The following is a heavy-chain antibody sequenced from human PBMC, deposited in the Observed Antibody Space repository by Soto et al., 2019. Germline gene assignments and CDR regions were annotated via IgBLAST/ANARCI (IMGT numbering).Heavy chain of an antibody. CDR2: ISAYNGNT. Sequence: QVQLVQSGAEVKKPGASVKVSCKASGYTFTSYGISWVRQAPGQGLEWMGWISAYNGNTNYAQKLQGRVTMTTDTSPSAASMELRNLRSDDTAVSYCARFYDFWSGPPPYYYYGMDVWGQGTTVTVSS. J-gene: IGHJ6*02. CDR1: GYTFTSYG. CDR3: ARFYDFWSGPPPYYYYGMDV. V-gene: IGHV1-18*04. D-gene: IGHD3-3*01.